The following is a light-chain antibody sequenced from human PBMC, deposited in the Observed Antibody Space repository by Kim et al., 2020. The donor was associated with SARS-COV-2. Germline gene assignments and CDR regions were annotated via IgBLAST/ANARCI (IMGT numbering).Light chain of an antibody. Sequence: EVVMTQSPGTLSLSPGERATLSCRASQSVSSDYIYWYQQKPGQAPRLLFYGASSTTTGIPGRCSGSGCGTDFPLTISMLAPEVLAVYYCQQDGSSPYTFGQGTKLEI. V-gene: IGKV3-20*01. J-gene: IGKJ2*01. CDR3: QQDGSSPYT. CDR2: GAS. CDR1: QSVSSDY.